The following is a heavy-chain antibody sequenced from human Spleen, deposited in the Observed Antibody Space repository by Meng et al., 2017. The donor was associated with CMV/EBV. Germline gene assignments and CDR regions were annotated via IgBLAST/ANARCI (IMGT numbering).Heavy chain of an antibody. Sequence: SGFTFRAPGMPCVRQAPGKGLEWVAVIWNDVRYQYYGPSVTGRFIISRDNSKITLYLQMISLRAEDSAVYYCARPTEGPGSFLIDHWGQGTLVTVSS. D-gene: IGHD3-10*01. CDR1: GFTFRAPG. CDR2: IWNDVRYQ. V-gene: IGHV3-33*01. CDR3: ARPTEGPGSFLIDH. J-gene: IGHJ4*02.